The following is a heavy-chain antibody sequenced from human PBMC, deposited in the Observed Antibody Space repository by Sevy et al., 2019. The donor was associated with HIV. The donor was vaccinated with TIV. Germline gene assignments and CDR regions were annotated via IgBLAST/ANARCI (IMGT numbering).Heavy chain of an antibody. CDR3: AKDGGVNWDQYYFDS. CDR2: ISGTGAST. V-gene: IGHV3-23*01. Sequence: GGSLRLSCSASGFRFSSYGMTWVRQTPGKGLEWVSSISGTGASTDYADSVKGRFTISRGNSRNTLFLQMNTLRAEDTAVYYCAKDGGVNWDQYYFDSWGQGTLVTVSS. J-gene: IGHJ4*02. D-gene: IGHD2-8*02. CDR1: GFRFSSYG.